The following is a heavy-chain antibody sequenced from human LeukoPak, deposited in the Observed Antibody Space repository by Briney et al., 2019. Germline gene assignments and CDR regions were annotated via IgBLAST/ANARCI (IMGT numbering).Heavy chain of an antibody. D-gene: IGHD3-9*01. CDR1: GFTFSSYA. CDR3: AKDGRLRLRYFDWLSYYFDY. Sequence: QAGGSLRLSCAASGFTFSSYAMSWVRQAPGKGLEWVSAISGSGGSTYYADSVKGRFTISRDNSKNTLYLQMNSLRAEDTAVYYCAKDGRLRLRYFDWLSYYFDYWGQGTLVTVSS. CDR2: ISGSGGST. V-gene: IGHV3-23*01. J-gene: IGHJ4*02.